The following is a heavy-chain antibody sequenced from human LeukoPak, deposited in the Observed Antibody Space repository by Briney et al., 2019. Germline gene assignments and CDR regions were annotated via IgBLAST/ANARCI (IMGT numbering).Heavy chain of an antibody. D-gene: IGHD3-10*01. V-gene: IGHV4-59*01. CDR1: GGSISSYY. CDR3: ARDSPDYGSAFDI. Sequence: SETLSLTCTVSGGSISSYYRSWIRQPPGKGLEWIGYIYYSGSTNYNPSLKSRVTISVDTSKNQFSLKLSSVTAADTAVYYCARDSPDYGSAFDIWGQGTMVTVSS. J-gene: IGHJ3*02. CDR2: IYYSGST.